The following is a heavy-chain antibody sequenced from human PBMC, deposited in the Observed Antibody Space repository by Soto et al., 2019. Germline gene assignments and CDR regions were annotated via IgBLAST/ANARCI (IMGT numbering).Heavy chain of an antibody. V-gene: IGHV3-74*01. CDR1: GFTFSSYW. D-gene: IGHD5-18*01. CDR2: INSDGSTT. CDR3: SREDTALLKFCMDV. Sequence: GGSLRLSCAASGFTFSSYWMHWVRQAPGKGLVWVSRINSDGSTTTYADSVKGRFTISRDNAKNTLYLQMNSLRAEDTAVYYCSREDTALLKFCMDVWGQGSTVTSP. J-gene: IGHJ6*02.